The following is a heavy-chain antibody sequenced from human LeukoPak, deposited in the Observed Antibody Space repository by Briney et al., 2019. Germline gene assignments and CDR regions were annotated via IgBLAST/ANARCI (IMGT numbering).Heavy chain of an antibody. CDR3: ARNAGYDFWSGYSAFDY. V-gene: IGHV4-34*01. D-gene: IGHD3-3*01. Sequence: SETLSLTCAVYGGSFSGYYWSWIRQPPGKGLEWIGEINHSGSTNYNPSLKSRVTISVDTSKNQFSLKLSSVTAADTAVYYCARNAGYDFWSGYSAFDYWGQGTLVTVSS. CDR1: GGSFSGYY. J-gene: IGHJ4*02. CDR2: INHSGST.